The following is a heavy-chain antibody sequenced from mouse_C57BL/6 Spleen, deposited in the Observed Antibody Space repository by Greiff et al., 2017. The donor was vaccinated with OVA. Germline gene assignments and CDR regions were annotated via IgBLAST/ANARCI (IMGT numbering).Heavy chain of an antibody. V-gene: IGHV5-6*01. CDR2: ISSGGSYT. Sequence: EVQGVESGGDLVKPGGSLKLSCAASGFTFSSYGMSWVRQTPDKRLEWVATISSGGSYTYYPDSVKGRFTISRDNAKNTLYLQMSSLKSEDTAMYYCAKGGYSKEGAMDYWGQGTSVTVSS. CDR3: AKGGYSKEGAMDY. CDR1: GFTFSSYG. J-gene: IGHJ4*01. D-gene: IGHD2-5*01.